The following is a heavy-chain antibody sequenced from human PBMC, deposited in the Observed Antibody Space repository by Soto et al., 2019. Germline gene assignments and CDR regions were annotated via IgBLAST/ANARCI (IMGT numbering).Heavy chain of an antibody. CDR2: ISSSSSYI. J-gene: IGHJ4*02. CDR3: AREGPDYAGYFDY. Sequence: EVQLVESGGGLVKPGGSLRLSCAASGFTFSSYSMNWVRQAPGKGLEWVSSISSSSSYIYYADSVKGRFTFSRDNAKNSLYLQMNSLRAEDTAVYYCAREGPDYAGYFDYWGQGTLVTVSS. D-gene: IGHD4-17*01. V-gene: IGHV3-21*01. CDR1: GFTFSSYS.